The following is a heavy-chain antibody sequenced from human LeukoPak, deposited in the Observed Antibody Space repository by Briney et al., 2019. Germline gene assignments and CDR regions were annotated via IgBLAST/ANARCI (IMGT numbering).Heavy chain of an antibody. CDR3: AKDSHSGYYDSSGYYPPLGY. D-gene: IGHD3-22*01. Sequence: GGSLRLSCAASGFTFSSYTMSWVRQAPGKGLEWVSAISGSGGSTYYADSVKGRFTISRDNSKNRLYLQMNSLRAEDTAVYYCAKDSHSGYYDSSGYYPPLGYWGQGTLVTVSS. CDR1: GFTFSSYT. J-gene: IGHJ4*02. CDR2: ISGSGGST. V-gene: IGHV3-23*01.